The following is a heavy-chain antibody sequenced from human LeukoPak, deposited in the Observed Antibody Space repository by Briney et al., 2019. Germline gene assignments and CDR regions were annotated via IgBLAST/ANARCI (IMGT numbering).Heavy chain of an antibody. V-gene: IGHV3-21*01. CDR2: TSGYSNYI. CDR3: ARDDYDSSTPYYFDY. CDR1: GFTFSSYT. J-gene: IGHJ4*02. Sequence: GGSLRLSCAASGFTFSSYTMNWVRQAPGKGLEWVSYTSGYSNYIYYADSVKGRFTISRDNAKNSLYLQMNSLRAEDTAVYYCARDDYDSSTPYYFDYWGQGILVTVSS. D-gene: IGHD3-22*01.